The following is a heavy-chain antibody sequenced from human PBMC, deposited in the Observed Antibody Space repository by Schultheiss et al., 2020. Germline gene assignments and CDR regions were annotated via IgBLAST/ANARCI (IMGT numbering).Heavy chain of an antibody. J-gene: IGHJ6*02. D-gene: IGHD3-22*01. Sequence: SETLSLTCTVSGGSISSGGYYWSWIRQHPGKGLEWIGYIYYSGSTNYNPSLKSRVTISVDTSKNQFSLKLSSVTAADTAVYYCARGGEYYYDSSGYSTLYYYYYGMDVWGQGTTVTVSS. V-gene: IGHV4-61*08. CDR1: GGSISSGGYY. CDR3: ARGGEYYYDSSGYSTLYYYYYGMDV. CDR2: IYYSGST.